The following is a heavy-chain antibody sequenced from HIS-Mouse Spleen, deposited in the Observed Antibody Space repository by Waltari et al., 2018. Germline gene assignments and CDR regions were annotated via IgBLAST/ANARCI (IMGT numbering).Heavy chain of an antibody. CDR1: GFTFRTYW. V-gene: IGHV3-7*01. CDR2: IKQDGSEK. CDR3: AREIRAFDY. Sequence: EVQLVESGGGLVQPGGSLRLSCAAPGFTFRTYWIGWVRQAPGKGLEWVANIKQDGSEKYYVDSVKGRFTISRDNAKNSLYLQMNSLRAEDTAVYYCAREIRAFDYWGQGTLVTVSS. J-gene: IGHJ4*02.